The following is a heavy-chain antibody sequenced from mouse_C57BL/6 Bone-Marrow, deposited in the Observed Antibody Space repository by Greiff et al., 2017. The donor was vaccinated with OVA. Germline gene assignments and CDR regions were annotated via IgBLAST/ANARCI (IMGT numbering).Heavy chain of an antibody. V-gene: IGHV1-26*01. J-gene: IGHJ2*01. D-gene: IGHD2-3*01. CDR1: GYTFTDYY. CDR2: INPNNGGT. Sequence: VQLQQSGPELVKPGASVKISCKASGYTFTDYYMNWVKQSHGKSLEWIGDINPNNGGTSYNQKFKGKATLTVDKSSSTAYMELRSLTSEDSAVYYCARDDGYPVDYWGQGTTLTVSS. CDR3: ARDDGYPVDY.